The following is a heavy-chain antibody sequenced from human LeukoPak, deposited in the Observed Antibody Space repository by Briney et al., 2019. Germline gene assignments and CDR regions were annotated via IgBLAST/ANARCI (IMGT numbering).Heavy chain of an antibody. V-gene: IGHV3-74*01. J-gene: IGHJ6*02. Sequence: PGGSLRLSCAASGFTFSSYWMHWVRQAPGKGLVWVSLINSDGSSTSYAVSVKGRFTISRDNAKNTLYLQMNSLRAEDTAVYYCARDLHDILTGNYGMDVWGQGTTVTVSS. CDR1: GFTFSSYW. D-gene: IGHD3-9*01. CDR2: INSDGSST. CDR3: ARDLHDILTGNYGMDV.